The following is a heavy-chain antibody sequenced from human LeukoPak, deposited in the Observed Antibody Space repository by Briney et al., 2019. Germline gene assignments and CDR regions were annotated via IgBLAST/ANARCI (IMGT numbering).Heavy chain of an antibody. Sequence: GRSLRLSCAASGFTFSSYGMHWVRQAPGKGLEWVAVIWYDGSNKYYADSVKGRFTISRDNSKDTLYLQMNSLRAEDTAVYYCARDLRSYFDYWGQGTLVTVSS. V-gene: IGHV3-33*01. CDR3: ARDLRSYFDY. J-gene: IGHJ4*02. CDR2: IWYDGSNK. CDR1: GFTFSSYG. D-gene: IGHD4-17*01.